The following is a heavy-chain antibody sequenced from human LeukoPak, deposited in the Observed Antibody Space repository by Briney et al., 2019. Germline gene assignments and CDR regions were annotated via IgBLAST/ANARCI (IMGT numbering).Heavy chain of an antibody. V-gene: IGHV4-34*01. CDR1: GGSISGYY. CDR2: INHSGST. J-gene: IGHJ6*03. CDR3: ARGQSPRASLVAAAGTYPAREYYMDV. D-gene: IGHD6-13*01. Sequence: PSETLSLTCAVYGGSISGYYWSWIRQPPGEGREWRVEINHSGSTNYNPSLKSRVTISVDTSKNQFSVKLSCVTAGDTAVYYCARGQSPRASLVAAAGTYPAREYYMDVWGKGTTVTVSS.